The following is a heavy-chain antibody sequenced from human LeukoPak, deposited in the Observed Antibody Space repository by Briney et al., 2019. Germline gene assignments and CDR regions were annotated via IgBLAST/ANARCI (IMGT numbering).Heavy chain of an antibody. CDR2: IYYSGST. V-gene: IGHV4-61*05. Sequence: PSETLSLTCTVSGGSISSSSYYWGWIRQPPGKGLEWIGYIYYSGSTNYNPSLKSRVTISVDTSKNQFSLKLSSVTAADTAVYYCARAEGGSYLYYMDVWGKGTTVTVSS. J-gene: IGHJ6*03. D-gene: IGHD2-15*01. CDR3: ARAEGGSYLYYMDV. CDR1: GGSISSSSYY.